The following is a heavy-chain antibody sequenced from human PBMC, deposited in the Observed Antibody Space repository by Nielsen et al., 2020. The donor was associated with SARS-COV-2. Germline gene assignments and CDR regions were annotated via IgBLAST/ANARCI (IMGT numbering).Heavy chain of an antibody. Sequence: QTLSLTCAISGDSVSGNSAGWNWVRLSPSRGLEWLGRTYYNSKWYYDYAVSVRSRITVNPDTSQNQFSLHLNAVTPDDTAAYYCARGWLASGFHDWGQGILVTVSS. J-gene: IGHJ1*01. CDR2: TYYNSKWYY. D-gene: IGHD6-19*01. CDR3: ARGWLASGFHD. CDR1: GDSVSGNSAG. V-gene: IGHV6-1*01.